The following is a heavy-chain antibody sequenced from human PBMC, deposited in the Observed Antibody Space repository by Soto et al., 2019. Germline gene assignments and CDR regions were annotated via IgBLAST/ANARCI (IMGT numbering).Heavy chain of an antibody. Sequence: ASVKVSCKASGGTFSSYTISWVRQAPGQGLEWMGRIIPILGIANYAQKFQGRVTITADKSTSTAYMELSSLRSEDTAVYYCAGVIAAAGTLDYYYMDVWGKGNTVTVSS. J-gene: IGHJ6*03. V-gene: IGHV1-69*02. CDR1: GGTFSSYT. D-gene: IGHD6-13*01. CDR3: AGVIAAAGTLDYYYMDV. CDR2: IIPILGIA.